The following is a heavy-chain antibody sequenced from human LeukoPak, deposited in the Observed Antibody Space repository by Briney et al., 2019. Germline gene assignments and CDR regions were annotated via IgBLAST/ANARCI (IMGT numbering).Heavy chain of an antibody. CDR2: IEHDGSEK. D-gene: IGHD3-3*01. V-gene: IGHV3-7*01. Sequence: GGSLRLSCAASGFIFTNYFMSWVRQAPGKGLEWVASIEHDGSEKYYVDSVRGRFTISRDNTMNSLYLQMSSLRAEDTAVYYCATDRGWRTSGYYLYYFEYWGQGALVTYSS. J-gene: IGHJ4*02. CDR3: ATDRGWRTSGYYLYYFEY. CDR1: GFIFTNYF.